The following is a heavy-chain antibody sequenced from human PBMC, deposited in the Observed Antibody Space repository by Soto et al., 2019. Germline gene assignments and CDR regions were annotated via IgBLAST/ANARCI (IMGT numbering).Heavy chain of an antibody. CDR3: ARGLGSNYCSGGSCYLAFDI. D-gene: IGHD2-15*01. J-gene: IGHJ3*02. V-gene: IGHV1-69*13. CDR1: GGTFSSYA. Sequence: ASVKVSCKASGGTFSSYAISWVRQAPGQGLEWMGGIIPIFGTANYAQKFQGRVTITADESTSTAYMELSSLRSEDTAVYYCARGLGSNYCSGGSCYLAFDIWGQGTMVTVSS. CDR2: IIPIFGTA.